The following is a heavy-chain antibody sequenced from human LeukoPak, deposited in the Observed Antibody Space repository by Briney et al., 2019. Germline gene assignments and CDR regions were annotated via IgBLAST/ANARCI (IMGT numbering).Heavy chain of an antibody. D-gene: IGHD4-17*01. CDR1: GGTFSSYA. Sequence: GASVKVSCKASGGTFSSYAISWVQQAPGQGLEWMGGIIPIFGTANYAQKFQGRVTITADKSTSTAYMELSSLRSEDTAVYYCARGRENYGDYVDAFDIWGQGTMVTVSS. CDR2: IIPIFGTA. V-gene: IGHV1-69*06. J-gene: IGHJ3*02. CDR3: ARGRENYGDYVDAFDI.